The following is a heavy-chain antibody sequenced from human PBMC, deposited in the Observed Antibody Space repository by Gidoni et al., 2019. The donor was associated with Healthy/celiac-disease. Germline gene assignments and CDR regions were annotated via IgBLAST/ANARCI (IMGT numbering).Heavy chain of an antibody. V-gene: IGHV3-74*01. J-gene: IGHJ6*02. CDR2: INSDGSST. Sequence: EVQLVESGGGLVQPGGSLRLSCAASGFTFSSYWMHWVRQAPGKGLVWVSRINSDGSSTSYADSVKGRLTISRDNAKNTLYLQMNSLRAEDTAVYYCARDKNIPNYGMDVWGQGTTVTVSS. CDR3: ARDKNIPNYGMDV. CDR1: GFTFSSYW.